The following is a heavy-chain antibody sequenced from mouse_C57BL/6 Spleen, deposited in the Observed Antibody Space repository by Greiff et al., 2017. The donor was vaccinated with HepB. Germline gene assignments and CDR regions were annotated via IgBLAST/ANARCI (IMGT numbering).Heavy chain of an antibody. V-gene: IGHV7-3*01. J-gene: IGHJ2*01. CDR2: IRNKANGYTT. Sequence: EVKVVDSGGGLVQPGGSLSLSCAASGFTFTDYYMSWVRQPPGKALEWLGFIRNKANGYTTEYSASVKGRFTISRDNSQSILYLQMNALRAEDSATYYCARNWDYFDYWGQGTTLTVSS. D-gene: IGHD4-1*01. CDR3: ARNWDYFDY. CDR1: GFTFTDYY.